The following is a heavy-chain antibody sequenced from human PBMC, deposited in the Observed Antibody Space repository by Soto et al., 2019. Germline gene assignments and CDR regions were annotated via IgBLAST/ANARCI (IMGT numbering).Heavy chain of an antibody. Sequence: ASVKVSCKASGYTFTGYYMHWVRQAPGQGLEWMGWISAYNGGTNYAQKFQGRVTMTRDTSISTAYMELSRLRSDDTAVYYCARDRDYDILTGYYVDYWGQGTLVTVSS. J-gene: IGHJ4*02. CDR3: ARDRDYDILTGYYVDY. D-gene: IGHD3-9*01. CDR1: GYTFTGYY. V-gene: IGHV1-2*02. CDR2: ISAYNGGT.